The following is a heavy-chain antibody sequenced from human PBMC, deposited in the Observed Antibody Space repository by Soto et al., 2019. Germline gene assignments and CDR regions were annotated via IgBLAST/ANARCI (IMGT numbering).Heavy chain of an antibody. D-gene: IGHD5-18*01. Sequence: QVQLQQWGAGLLKPSETLSLTCAVYGGSFSGYYWSWIRQPPGKGLEWIGEINHSGSTNYNPSLKSRVTIAVDTSKNQCSLKLSSVTAADTAVYYCATRRGYSYGLNWFDPWGQGTLVTVSS. CDR2: INHSGST. CDR1: GGSFSGYY. V-gene: IGHV4-34*01. J-gene: IGHJ5*02. CDR3: ATRRGYSYGLNWFDP.